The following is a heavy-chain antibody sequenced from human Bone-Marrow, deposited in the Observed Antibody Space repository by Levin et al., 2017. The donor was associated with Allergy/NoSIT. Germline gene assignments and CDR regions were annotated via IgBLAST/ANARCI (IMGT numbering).Heavy chain of an antibody. J-gene: IGHJ5*02. CDR2: ISHRGDT. CDR1: GGSFSGSY. Sequence: SQTLSLTCAVYGGSFSGSYWSWIRQTPGKGLEWIGEISHRGDTDYNPSLRSRVTMSRDTSKNQFSLKLTSVTAADTAVYYCARLGPLWFGRGSFNWFDPWGQGTLVTVSS. CDR3: ARLGPLWFGRGSFNWFDP. V-gene: IGHV4-34*01. D-gene: IGHD3-10*01.